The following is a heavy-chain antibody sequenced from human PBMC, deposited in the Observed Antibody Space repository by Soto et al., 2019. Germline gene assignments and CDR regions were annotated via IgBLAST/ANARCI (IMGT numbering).Heavy chain of an antibody. CDR3: ARDREEVADAFDN. J-gene: IGHJ3*02. CDR2: IWYDGSNK. D-gene: IGHD1-26*01. Sequence: PGGSLRLSCAASGFTFSSYGMHWVRQAPGKGLEWVAVIWYDGSNKYYADSVKGRFTISRDNSKNTLYLQMNSLRAEDTAVYYCARDREEVADAFDNWGQGTMVTVSS. V-gene: IGHV3-33*01. CDR1: GFTFSSYG.